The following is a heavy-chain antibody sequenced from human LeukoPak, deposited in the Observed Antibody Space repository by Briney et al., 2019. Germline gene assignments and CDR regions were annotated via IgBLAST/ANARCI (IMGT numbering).Heavy chain of an antibody. Sequence: GGSLRLSCAASGFTFSNFAMSWVRRTPGKGLEWVSGIINSGDTLYGDSVKGRFTISRDNSKNTLYLEMNSLRAEDTAIYYCAKMKGHPLPKYYMDVWGQGTTVTVSS. CDR3: AKMKGHPLPKYYMDV. D-gene: IGHD1-26*01. CDR2: IINSGDT. J-gene: IGHJ6*01. CDR1: GFTFSNFA. V-gene: IGHV3-23*01.